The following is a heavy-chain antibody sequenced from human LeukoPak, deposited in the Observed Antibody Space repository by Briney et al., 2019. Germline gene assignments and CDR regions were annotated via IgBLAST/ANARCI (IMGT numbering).Heavy chain of an antibody. CDR3: ARDRGGSGLDY. Sequence: ASVKVSCKASGYTFSSYYMHWVRQAPGQGLEWMGIINPSGGSTNYAQKFQGRVTMTRDMSTSTVYMELSSLRSEDTAVYYCARDRGGSGLDYWGQGTLVTVSS. CDR1: GYTFSSYY. D-gene: IGHD6-25*01. CDR2: INPSGGST. V-gene: IGHV1-46*01. J-gene: IGHJ4*02.